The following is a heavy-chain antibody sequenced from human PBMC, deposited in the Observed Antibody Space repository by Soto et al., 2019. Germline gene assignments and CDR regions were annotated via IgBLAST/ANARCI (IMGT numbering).Heavy chain of an antibody. J-gene: IGHJ2*01. CDR3: TRDRRSWYFDL. CDR2: IYYDGTEQ. CDR1: KFTFKNYG. Sequence: QEQLVESGGGVVQSGRSLRLSCAASKFTFKNYGMHWVRQAPGKGLEWVAVIYYDGTEQYYADSVKGRFTISRDNSQNTQCLQLTSLRAEDTDMYYCTRDRRSWYFDLWGPGTPVTVSS. V-gene: IGHV3-30*03.